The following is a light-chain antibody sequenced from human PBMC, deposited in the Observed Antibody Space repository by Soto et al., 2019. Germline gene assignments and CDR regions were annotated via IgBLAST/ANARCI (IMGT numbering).Light chain of an antibody. V-gene: IGKV3-20*01. Sequence: DIVLTQSPGTLSLSPGERATLSCRASQTVRDGYLAWYQQKPGQAPRLFIYGASARATGIPDRFSGSGSGTDFTLTISGLEPEDFAVYYCQQYGVLMFTSGQGAKLEIK. J-gene: IGKJ2*01. CDR2: GAS. CDR1: QTVRDGY. CDR3: QQYGVLMFT.